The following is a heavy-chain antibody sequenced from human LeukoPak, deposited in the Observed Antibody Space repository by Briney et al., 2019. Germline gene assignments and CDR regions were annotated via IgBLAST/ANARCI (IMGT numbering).Heavy chain of an antibody. Sequence: GGSLRLSCAASGFTFSHYGMSWVRQAPGKGLEWVSAISGSGYSTYYADSVKGRFTISRDNSKNTLYLQMNSLRAEDTAVYYCARDQPYCGGDCYSVWGQGTLVTVSS. D-gene: IGHD2-21*02. CDR1: GFTFSHYG. V-gene: IGHV3-23*01. CDR3: ARDQPYCGGDCYSV. CDR2: ISGSGYST. J-gene: IGHJ4*02.